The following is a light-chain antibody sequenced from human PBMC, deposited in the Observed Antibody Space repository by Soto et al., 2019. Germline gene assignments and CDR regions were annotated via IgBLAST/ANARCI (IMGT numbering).Light chain of an antibody. CDR1: QSVTSS. J-gene: IGKJ4*01. CDR2: DVS. V-gene: IGKV3-20*01. CDR3: QQYGSPRLT. Sequence: EIVLTQSPATLSLSPGDRATLSCRASQSVTSSLAWFQQKPGQAPRLLIYDVSRRATAIPARFSGSGSGTDFTLTIRRLEPEDFAVYSCQQYGSPRLTFGGGTKVDI.